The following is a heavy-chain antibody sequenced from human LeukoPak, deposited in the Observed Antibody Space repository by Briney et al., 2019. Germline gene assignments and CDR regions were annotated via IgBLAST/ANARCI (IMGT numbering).Heavy chain of an antibody. J-gene: IGHJ5*02. CDR3: ARPYYYDSRIDP. D-gene: IGHD3-22*01. V-gene: IGHV4-30-4*01. Sequence: SETLSLTCTVSGGSISSGDYYWSWIRQPPGKGLEWIAYMYYSGSTYYNPSLESRVTMSADTSKNQLSLRLSSVTAADTAVYYCARPYYYDSRIDPWGQGILVTVSS. CDR2: MYYSGST. CDR1: GGSISSGDYY.